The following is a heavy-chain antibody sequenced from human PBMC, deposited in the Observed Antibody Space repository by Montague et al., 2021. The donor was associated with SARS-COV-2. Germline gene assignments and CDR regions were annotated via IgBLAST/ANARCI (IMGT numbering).Heavy chain of an antibody. V-gene: IGHV4-4*02. CDR2: IYHSGTT. CDR1: GGSITSDNW. J-gene: IGHJ5*02. CDR3: ALPLGGARFDP. D-gene: IGHD3-16*01. Sequence: SETQSLTCAVSGGSITSDNWWTWVRQSPGQGLVWIGEIYHSGTTNYNPSLQSRLTISIDKSRNHLSLNLTSVTAEDTAIYYCALPLGGARFDPWARESWSPSPQ.